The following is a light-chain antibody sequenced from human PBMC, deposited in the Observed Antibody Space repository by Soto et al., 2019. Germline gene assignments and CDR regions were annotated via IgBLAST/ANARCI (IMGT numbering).Light chain of an antibody. CDR1: QSVSSSY. J-gene: IGKJ1*01. CDR3: QQYGSSPQT. V-gene: IGKV3-20*01. Sequence: EIVLTQSPGTLSLSPGERATLSCRASQSVSSSYLAWYQQKPGQAPRLLIYGASSRATDIPDRFSGSGSGTDFTLTISRLEPEDFAVYYCQQYGSSPQTFGQGTKVDNK. CDR2: GAS.